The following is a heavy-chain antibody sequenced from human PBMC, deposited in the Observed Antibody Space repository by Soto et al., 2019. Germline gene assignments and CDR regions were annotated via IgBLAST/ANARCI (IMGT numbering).Heavy chain of an antibody. Sequence: SVKVACKASGGTFSSYTIGWVRLAPGQGLEWMGRIIPILGIANYAQKFQGRVTITADKSTSTAYMELSSLRSEDTAVYYCARVSYYYDSSGYRDAFDIWGQGTMVTVS. J-gene: IGHJ3*02. D-gene: IGHD3-22*01. CDR1: GGTFSSYT. V-gene: IGHV1-69*02. CDR2: IIPILGIA. CDR3: ARVSYYYDSSGYRDAFDI.